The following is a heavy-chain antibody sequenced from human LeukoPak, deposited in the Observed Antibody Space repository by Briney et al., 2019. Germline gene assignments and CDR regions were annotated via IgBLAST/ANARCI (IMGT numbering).Heavy chain of an antibody. J-gene: IGHJ6*03. V-gene: IGHV3-9*01. CDR2: ISWNSGSI. CDR3: AREVAVAGIYYYYYYYMDV. D-gene: IGHD6-19*01. CDR1: GFTFDDYA. Sequence: PGGSLRLSCAASGFTFDDYAMHWVRQAPGKGLEWVSGISWNSGSIGYADSVKGRFTISRDNSKNTLYLQMNSLRAEDTAVYYCAREVAVAGIYYYYYYYMDVWGKGTTVTVSS.